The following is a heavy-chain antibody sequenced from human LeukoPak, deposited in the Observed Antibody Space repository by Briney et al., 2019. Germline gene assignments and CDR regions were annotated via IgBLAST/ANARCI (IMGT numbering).Heavy chain of an antibody. D-gene: IGHD6-13*01. CDR3: ARRAEGYSSSWGQFDY. Sequence: GRSLRLSCAASGFTFDDYAMHWVRQAPGKGLEWVSGISWNSGSIGYADSVKGRFTISRDNAKNSLYLQMNSLRAEDTALYYCARRAEGYSSSWGQFDYWGQGTLVTVSS. CDR1: GFTFDDYA. J-gene: IGHJ4*02. CDR2: ISWNSGSI. V-gene: IGHV3-9*01.